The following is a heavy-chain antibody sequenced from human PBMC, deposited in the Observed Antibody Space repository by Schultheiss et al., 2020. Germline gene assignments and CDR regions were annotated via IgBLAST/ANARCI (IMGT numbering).Heavy chain of an antibody. CDR2: ISYDGSNK. Sequence: GGSLRLSCAASGFSFSSQWMSWVRQAPGKGLEWVAVISYDGSNKYYADSVKDRFTISRDNSKNTLYLQMNSLRAEDTAVYYCARGSHGSGSYYTLAYYYYYGMDVWGQGTTVTVSS. CDR1: GFSFSSQW. J-gene: IGHJ6*02. D-gene: IGHD3-10*01. CDR3: ARGSHGSGSYYTLAYYYYYGMDV. V-gene: IGHV3-30*03.